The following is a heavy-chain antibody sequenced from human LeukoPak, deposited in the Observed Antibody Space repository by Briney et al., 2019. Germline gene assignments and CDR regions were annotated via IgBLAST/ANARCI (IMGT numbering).Heavy chain of an antibody. J-gene: IGHJ4*02. V-gene: IGHV3-33*01. CDR1: GFTFSSYG. Sequence: GGSLRLSCAASGFTFSSYGIHWVRQAPGKGLEWVAVIWYDGSNKYYADSVKGRFTISRDNSKNTLYLQMNSLRAEDTAVYYCAREILGYSSGWVDYWGQGTLVTVSS. CDR3: AREILGYSSGWVDY. D-gene: IGHD6-19*01. CDR2: IWYDGSNK.